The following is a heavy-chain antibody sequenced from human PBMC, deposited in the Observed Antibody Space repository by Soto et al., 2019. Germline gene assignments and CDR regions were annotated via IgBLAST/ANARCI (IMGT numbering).Heavy chain of an antibody. J-gene: IGHJ4*02. V-gene: IGHV3-23*04. Sequence: EVKLVESGGGLVQPGGSRRISCKFSGFMFSDYAMTWVRQAPGKGLEWVSSIGKSGSDRDYADSVKGRFTISRDNSENTVYLQMDSLKVEDTALYFCMKVRDYWGQGTQVTVS. CDR3: MKVRDY. CDR2: IGKSGSDR. CDR1: GFMFSDYA.